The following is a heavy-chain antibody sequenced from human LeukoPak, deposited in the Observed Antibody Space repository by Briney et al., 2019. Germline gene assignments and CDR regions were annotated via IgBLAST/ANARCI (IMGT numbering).Heavy chain of an antibody. V-gene: IGHV3-7*03. Sequence: GGSLRLSCAASGFTFSSYWMSWVRQAPGKGLEWVANIKQDGSEKYYVDSVKGRFTISRDNAKNSLYLQMNSLRAEDTAVYYCAREGSGWYGDAFDIWGQGTTVTVSS. CDR3: AREGSGWYGDAFDI. CDR2: IKQDGSEK. J-gene: IGHJ3*02. D-gene: IGHD6-19*01. CDR1: GFTFSSYW.